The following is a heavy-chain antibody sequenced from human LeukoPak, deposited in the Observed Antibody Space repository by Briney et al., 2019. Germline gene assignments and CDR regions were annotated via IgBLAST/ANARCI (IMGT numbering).Heavy chain of an antibody. Sequence: SGPTLVKPSQTPSLTCTVSGGSISSGSYYWSWIRQPAGKGLEWIGHIYTSGSTNYNPSLKSRVTISVDTSKNQFSLKLSSVTAADTAVYYCARLVRRLQRLNIGRDSDYATGYYLDSWGQGTLVTVSS. J-gene: IGHJ4*02. D-gene: IGHD5-12*01. V-gene: IGHV4-61*02. CDR2: IYTSGST. CDR1: GGSISSGSYY. CDR3: ARLVRRLQRLNIGRDSDYATGYYLDS.